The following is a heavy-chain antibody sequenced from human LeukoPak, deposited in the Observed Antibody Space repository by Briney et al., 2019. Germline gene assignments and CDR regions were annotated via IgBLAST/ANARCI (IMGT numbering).Heavy chain of an antibody. Sequence: SETLSLTCTVSGGSISSSSYYWGWIRQPPGKGLEWIGSIYYSGSTYYNPSLKSRVTISVDTSKNQFSLKLGSVTAADTAVYYCARQTGSGLFILPGGQGTLVTVSS. D-gene: IGHD3/OR15-3a*01. V-gene: IGHV4-39*01. CDR1: GGSISSSSYY. J-gene: IGHJ4*02. CDR3: ARQTGSGLFILP. CDR2: IYYSGST.